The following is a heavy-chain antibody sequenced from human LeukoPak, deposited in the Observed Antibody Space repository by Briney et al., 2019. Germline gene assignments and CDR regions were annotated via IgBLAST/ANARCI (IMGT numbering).Heavy chain of an antibody. CDR1: GYTFTGYY. CDR2: INPNSGGT. V-gene: IGHV1-2*02. J-gene: IGHJ4*02. Sequence: ASVKVSCKASGYTFTGYYMHWVRQAPGQGLEWMGWINPNSGGTNYAQKFQGRVTMTRDTSISTAYMELSRLRSDDTAVYYCARGNIAVAGTRASYYFDYWGQGTLVTVSS. CDR3: ARGNIAVAGTRASYYFDY. D-gene: IGHD6-19*01.